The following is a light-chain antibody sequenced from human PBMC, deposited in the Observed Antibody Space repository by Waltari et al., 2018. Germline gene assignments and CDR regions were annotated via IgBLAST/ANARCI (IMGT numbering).Light chain of an antibody. Sequence: SDELTQPPSVSVSPGQTARITCSGDALPKKYAHWYQQKSGQAPVVVIYEDNKRPSEIPERLSGSSSGTMATLTISGAQVEDEADYYCYSTDSSGLGVFGTGTKVTVL. CDR2: EDN. J-gene: IGLJ1*01. CDR3: YSTDSSGLGV. V-gene: IGLV3-10*01. CDR1: ALPKKY.